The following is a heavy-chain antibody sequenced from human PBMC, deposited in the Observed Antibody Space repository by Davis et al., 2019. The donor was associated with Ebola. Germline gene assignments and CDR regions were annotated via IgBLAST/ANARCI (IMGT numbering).Heavy chain of an antibody. D-gene: IGHD6-6*01. CDR3: ARGGQYSSSSYDY. V-gene: IGHV4-59*01. Sequence: SETLSLTCTVSGGSISSYYWSWIRQPPGKGLEWIGYIYYSGSTNYNPSLKSRVTISVDTSKNQFSLKLNSVTAADTAVYYCARGGQYSSSSYDYWGQGTLVTVSS. CDR1: GGSISSYY. J-gene: IGHJ4*02. CDR2: IYYSGST.